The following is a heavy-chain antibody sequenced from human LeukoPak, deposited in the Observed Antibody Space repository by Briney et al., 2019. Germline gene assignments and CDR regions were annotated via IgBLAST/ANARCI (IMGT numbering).Heavy chain of an antibody. J-gene: IGHJ4*02. CDR3: ARDPSSTGYYFDY. D-gene: IGHD5/OR15-5a*01. Sequence: GTSLRLSCAASGFSFSSYGFHWVRQAPGKGLEWVALIWFDGSKEYYADSVEGRFTISRDNSKKTLFLQMNSLRAEDTAVYHCARDPSSTGYYFDYWGQGTLVTVSS. CDR2: IWFDGSKE. V-gene: IGHV3-33*01. CDR1: GFSFSSYG.